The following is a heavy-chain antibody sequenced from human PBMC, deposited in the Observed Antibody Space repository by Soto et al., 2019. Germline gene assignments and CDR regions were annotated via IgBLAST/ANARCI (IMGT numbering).Heavy chain of an antibody. V-gene: IGHV4-4*02. D-gene: IGHD6-19*01. CDR3: ARSFGWYAIDY. CDR2: ISHSGSV. Sequence: QVLLQESGPGLVQPSGTLSLSCAVSGGSISSSHFWGWVRQPPGKGLEWVGAISHSGSVNYNPSLKSRVTISIDKSKYQFSLKLNSVTAADTAVYYCARSFGWYAIDYWGQGTLVIVSS. CDR1: GGSISSSHF. J-gene: IGHJ4*02.